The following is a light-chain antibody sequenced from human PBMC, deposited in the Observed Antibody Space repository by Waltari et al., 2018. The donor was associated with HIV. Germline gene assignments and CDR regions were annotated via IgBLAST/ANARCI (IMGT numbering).Light chain of an antibody. CDR2: WAS. CDR3: QQYHVTPPT. J-gene: IGKJ1*01. V-gene: IGKV4-1*01. CDR1: QSVLHTSNNKNF. Sequence: DIVMTQSPASLAVSLGARATINCKSSQSVLHTSNNKNFLAWYQQKSGQAPKLLIYWASTRESGVPARFSGSGSGTNFTLTINSLQSEDVAVYYCQQYHVTPPTFGQGT.